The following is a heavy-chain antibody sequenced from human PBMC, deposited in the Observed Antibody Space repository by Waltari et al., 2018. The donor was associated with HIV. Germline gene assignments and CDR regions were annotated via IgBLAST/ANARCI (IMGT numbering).Heavy chain of an antibody. J-gene: IGHJ4*02. CDR1: GFTFSSYS. D-gene: IGHD3-10*01. CDR2: ISSSSSYI. CDR3: ARDRVRGARDCDY. V-gene: IGHV3-21*01. Sequence: EVQLVESGGGLVKPGGSLRLSCAASGFTFSSYSMNWVRQAPGKGLEWVSSISSSSSYIYYADSVKGRFTISRDNAKNSLYLQMNSLRAEDTAVYYCARDRVRGARDCDYWGQGTLVTVSS.